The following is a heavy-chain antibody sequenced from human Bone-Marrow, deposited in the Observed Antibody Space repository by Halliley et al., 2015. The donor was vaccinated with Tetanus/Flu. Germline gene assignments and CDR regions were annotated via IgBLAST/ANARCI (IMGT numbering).Heavy chain of an antibody. V-gene: IGHV1-18*01. CDR1: GYTFNSYG. CDR2: ISTYNDKT. J-gene: IGHJ4*02. CDR3: ARFWGGYSVDY. D-gene: IGHD3-3*01. Sequence: QLVQSGAEVKKPGASVKVSCKTSGYTFNSYGISWVRQAPGQGLEWMGWISTYNDKTNYAQSLQGRVTMTTDTSTSTAYMELRSLRSDDTAVYYCARFWGGYSVDYWGQGTLVTVSS.